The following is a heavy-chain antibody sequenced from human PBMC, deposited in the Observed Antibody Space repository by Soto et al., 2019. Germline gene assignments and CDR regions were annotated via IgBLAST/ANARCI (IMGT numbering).Heavy chain of an antibody. J-gene: IGHJ4*02. CDR3: ARDVPDYYDSSGYHGGDY. CDR1: GYTFTSYG. D-gene: IGHD3-22*01. V-gene: IGHV1-18*01. CDR2: ISAYNGNT. Sequence: GASVKVSCKASGYTFTSYGISWVRQAPGQGLEWMGWISAYNGNTNYAQKLQGRVTMTTDTSTSTAYMELRSLRSDDTAVYYCARDVPDYYDSSGYHGGDYWGQGTLVTVSS.